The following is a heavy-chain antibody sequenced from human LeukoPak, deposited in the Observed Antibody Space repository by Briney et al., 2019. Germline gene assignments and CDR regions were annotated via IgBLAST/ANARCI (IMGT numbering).Heavy chain of an antibody. J-gene: IGHJ4*02. CDR2: TYYRSKWYN. V-gene: IGHV6-1*01. Sequence: SQTLSLTCAISGDSVSSNSAAWNWIRQSPSGGLEWLGRTYYRSKWYNDYAVSVKSRITINPDTSKNQFSLQLNSVTPEDTAVYYCARDYDSSGHGAFDYWGQGTLVTVSS. D-gene: IGHD3-22*01. CDR1: GDSVSSNSAA. CDR3: ARDYDSSGHGAFDY.